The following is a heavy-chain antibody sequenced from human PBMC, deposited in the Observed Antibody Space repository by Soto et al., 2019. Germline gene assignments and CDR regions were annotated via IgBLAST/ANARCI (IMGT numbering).Heavy chain of an antibody. J-gene: IGHJ3*02. V-gene: IGHV3-33*01. CDR2: IWYDGSNK. D-gene: IGHD2-21*02. CDR3: ARPYCGGDCLTAHDAFDI. Sequence: QVQLVESGGGVVQPGRSLRLSCAASGFTFSSYGMHWVRQAPGKGLEWVAVIWYDGSNKYYADSVKGRFTISRDNSKNTLYLQMNSLRAEDTAVYYCARPYCGGDCLTAHDAFDIWGQGTMVTVSS. CDR1: GFTFSSYG.